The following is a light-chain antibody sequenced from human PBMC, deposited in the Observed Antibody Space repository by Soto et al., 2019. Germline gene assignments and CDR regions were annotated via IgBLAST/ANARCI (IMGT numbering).Light chain of an antibody. CDR1: NIESKS. CDR2: DDS. V-gene: IGLV3-21*02. CDR3: QVWDFSTEWV. J-gene: IGLJ3*02. Sequence: SYELTQPPSVSVAPGQTARITCGGNNIESKSVHWYQQKPGQAPVMVVYDDSDQPSGIPERFSGSNSGNTATLTISRVEAGDEADYSCQVWDFSTEWVFGGGTKLTVL.